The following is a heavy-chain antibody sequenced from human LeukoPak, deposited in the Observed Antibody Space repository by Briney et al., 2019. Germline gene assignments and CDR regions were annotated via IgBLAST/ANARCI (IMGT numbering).Heavy chain of an antibody. D-gene: IGHD2-15*01. CDR2: IKSDGSST. V-gene: IGHV3-74*01. Sequence: PGGSLRLSCAASGFTFSSYWMHWVRHAPGKGLVWVSRIKSDGSSTSYADSVKGRFTISRDNAKNTLYLQMNSLRAEDTAVYYCARDQLYCSGGYCYFDYWGQGTLVTVSS. J-gene: IGHJ4*02. CDR3: ARDQLYCSGGYCYFDY. CDR1: GFTFSSYW.